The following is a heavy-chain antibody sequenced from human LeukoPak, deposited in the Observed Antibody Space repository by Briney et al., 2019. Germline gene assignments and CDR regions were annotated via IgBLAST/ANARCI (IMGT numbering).Heavy chain of an antibody. Sequence: SSQTLSLTCTVSGGSISSGGYYWSWIRQHPGKGLEWIGYIHYRGSTYYNPSLKSRVSISVDTSKNQFSLKLSSVTAADTAVYYCAREYRDSYYFDYWGQGTLVTVSS. CDR2: IHYRGST. CDR3: AREYRDSYYFDY. D-gene: IGHD1-26*01. CDR1: GGSISSGGYY. J-gene: IGHJ4*02. V-gene: IGHV4-30-4*01.